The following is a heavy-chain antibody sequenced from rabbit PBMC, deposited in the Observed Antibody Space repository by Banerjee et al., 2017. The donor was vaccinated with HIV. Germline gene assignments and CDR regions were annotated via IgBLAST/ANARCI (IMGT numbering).Heavy chain of an antibody. CDR2: IYSGSGTT. V-gene: IGHV1S45*01. CDR1: GFSFSSSYY. J-gene: IGHJ4*01. CDR3: ARSDTGYGYGIFGGFNL. Sequence: QEQLVESGGGLVQPEGSLTLTCTASGFSFSSSYYMCWVRQAPGKGLEWIGCIYSGSGTTYYASWATGRFTISKTSSTAVTLQMITLTAADTATYFCARSDTGYGYGIFGGFNLWGQGTLVTVS. D-gene: IGHD6-1*01.